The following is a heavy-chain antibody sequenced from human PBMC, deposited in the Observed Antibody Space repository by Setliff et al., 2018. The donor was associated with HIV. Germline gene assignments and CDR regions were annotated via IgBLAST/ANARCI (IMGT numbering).Heavy chain of an antibody. D-gene: IGHD4-17*01. Sequence: PSETLSLTCAVYGGSFSGFYWNWIRQAPGKGLEWIVELNDRGHINYNPSLKSRVTISQDTSKRQFSLRMTSVTAADTAVYYCAIFFVTSVTTQDHWGQGTLVTV. J-gene: IGHJ4*02. V-gene: IGHV4-34*01. CDR2: LNDRGHI. CDR3: AIFFVTSVTTQDH. CDR1: GGSFSGFY.